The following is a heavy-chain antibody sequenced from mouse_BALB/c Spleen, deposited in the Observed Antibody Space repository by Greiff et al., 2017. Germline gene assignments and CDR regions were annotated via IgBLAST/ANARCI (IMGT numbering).Heavy chain of an antibody. D-gene: IGHD1-2*01. J-gene: IGHJ3*01. Sequence: EVKLMESGPGLVKPSQSLSLTCTVTGYSITSDYAWNWIRQFPGNKLEWMGYISYSGSTSYNPSLKSRISITRDTSKNQFFLQLNSVTTEDTATYYCARDTTATGAYWGQGTLVTVSA. V-gene: IGHV3-2*02. CDR2: ISYSGST. CDR3: ARDTTATGAY. CDR1: GYSITSDYA.